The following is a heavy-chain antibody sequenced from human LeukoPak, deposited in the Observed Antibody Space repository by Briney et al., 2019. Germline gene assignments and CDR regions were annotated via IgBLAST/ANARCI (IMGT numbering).Heavy chain of an antibody. CDR1: GGSISSHY. CDR2: IYYSGST. CDR3: ARRSGVLDSRDSRYYFDH. D-gene: IGHD3-22*01. J-gene: IGHJ4*02. V-gene: IGHV4-59*11. Sequence: SQTLSLTCIVSGGSISSHYWSWIRQRPGKGLEYIGYIYYSGSTDYNPSLKSRVTISLDTSKNQFSLNLTSVTAADTAVYYCARRSGVLDSRDSRYYFDHWGQGTLVTVSS.